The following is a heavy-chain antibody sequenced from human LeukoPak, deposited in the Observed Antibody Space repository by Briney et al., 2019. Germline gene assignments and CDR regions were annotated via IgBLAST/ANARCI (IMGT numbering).Heavy chain of an antibody. CDR1: GGTFSSYA. J-gene: IGHJ5*02. V-gene: IGHV1-69*13. CDR3: AQTGSGSYYSNWFDP. D-gene: IGHD3-10*01. Sequence: ASVKVSCKASGGTFSSYAISWVRQAPGQGLEWMGGIIPIFGTANYAQKFQGRVTITADESTSTAYMELSSLRSEDTAVYYCAQTGSGSYYSNWFDPWGQGTLVTVSS. CDR2: IIPIFGTA.